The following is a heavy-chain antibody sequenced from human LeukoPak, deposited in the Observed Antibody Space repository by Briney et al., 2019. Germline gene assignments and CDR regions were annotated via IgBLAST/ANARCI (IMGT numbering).Heavy chain of an antibody. CDR2: ISGSGGSP. V-gene: IGHV3-23*01. CDR1: GFTFSSYA. CDR3: SKKGQNEDYGKPD. Sequence: PGGSLRLSCAASGFTFSSYAMSWVRQAPGKGLEWVSAISGSGGSPYYADSVKGRFTISRDNSKNTLYLQMNSLRAEDTAVYYCSKKGQNEDYGKPDWGQGTLVTVSS. D-gene: IGHD4-17*01. J-gene: IGHJ4*02.